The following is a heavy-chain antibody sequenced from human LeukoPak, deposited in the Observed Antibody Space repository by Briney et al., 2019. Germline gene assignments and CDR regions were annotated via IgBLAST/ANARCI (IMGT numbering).Heavy chain of an antibody. CDR1: GFTFSSYA. CDR3: AKDRVRYCSSTSCPSGDY. CDR2: ISGSGGST. D-gene: IGHD2-2*01. V-gene: IGHV3-23*01. J-gene: IGHJ4*02. Sequence: GGSLRLSCAASGFTFSSYAMSWVRQAPGKGLEWVSAISGSGGSTYYADSVKGRFTISRDNSKNTLYLQMNSLRAEDTAVYYCAKDRVRYCSSTSCPSGDYWGQGTLVTVSS.